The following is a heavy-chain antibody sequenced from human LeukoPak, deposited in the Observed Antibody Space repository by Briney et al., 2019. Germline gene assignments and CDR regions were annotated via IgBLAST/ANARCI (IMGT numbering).Heavy chain of an antibody. Sequence: GASVMVSCKASGYTFSSYDINWVRQATGQGLEWMGWKNPNSGRTGFAQKFQGRLTMTTDTSISTAYMELSSLTSEDTAVYYCARGPVRTHGMDVWGQGTTVTVSS. CDR2: KNPNSGRT. J-gene: IGHJ6*02. CDR1: GYTFSSYD. V-gene: IGHV1-8*01. CDR3: ARGPVRTHGMDV.